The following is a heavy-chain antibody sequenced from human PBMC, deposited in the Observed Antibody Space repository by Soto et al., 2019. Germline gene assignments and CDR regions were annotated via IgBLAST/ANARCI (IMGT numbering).Heavy chain of an antibody. CDR2: ISPSTSTI. CDR1: EFNFSSFS. V-gene: IGHV3-48*02. CDR3: ARDKGGIEADT. D-gene: IGHD1-20*01. Sequence: RLVESGGGLVQPGGSLRLSCVGSEFNFSSFSMIWVRQAPKKGLEWLSYISPSTSTIYYADSVKGRIIISRDNARNSLYLQMNSLRDAVTALYYCARDKGGIEADTWGLGTLVTVSS. J-gene: IGHJ5*02.